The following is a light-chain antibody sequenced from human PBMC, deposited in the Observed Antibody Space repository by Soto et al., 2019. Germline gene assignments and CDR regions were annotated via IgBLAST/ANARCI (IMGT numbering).Light chain of an antibody. CDR3: PQYNNRPST. V-gene: IGKV3-15*01. CDR2: DAA. J-gene: IGKJ1*01. CDR1: QSVNSD. Sequence: EIVLTQSPATLSLSPGERATLSCRASQSVNSDYAWYHKKPRQPPRLLLNDAATRATAITARFSGSGCGTEFSLTTISLLAEDVVVYYCPQYNNRPSTFGQGTKVDIK.